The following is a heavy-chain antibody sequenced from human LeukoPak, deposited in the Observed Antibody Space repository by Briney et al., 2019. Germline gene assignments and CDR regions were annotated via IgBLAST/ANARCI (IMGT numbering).Heavy chain of an antibody. J-gene: IGHJ3*02. CDR3: AKCSVTCYANAFYI. CDR2: INPNSGGT. CDR1: GYTFIGYY. Sequence: GASVKVSCKASGYTFIGYYMHWVRQAPGQGLEWMGWINPNSGGTNYAQKFQGRVTMTRDRSISTAYMELSRLRSDDTAVYYCAKCSVTCYANAFYIWGRGTMVTVSS. D-gene: IGHD2-2*01. V-gene: IGHV1-2*02.